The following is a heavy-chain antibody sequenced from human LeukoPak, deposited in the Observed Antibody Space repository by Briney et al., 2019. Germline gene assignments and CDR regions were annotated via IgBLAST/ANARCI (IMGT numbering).Heavy chain of an antibody. Sequence: GGSLRLSCAASGFKFGDYFMSWIRQSPEKGLQWVAFISTSSANIRYADFVKGRFTISRDNAKNSLYLQMHSLRTEDTAVYYCATSRVFDYWGQGDLVTVSS. J-gene: IGHJ4*02. CDR3: ATSRVFDY. V-gene: IGHV3-11*04. CDR1: GFKFGDYF. CDR2: ISTSSANI.